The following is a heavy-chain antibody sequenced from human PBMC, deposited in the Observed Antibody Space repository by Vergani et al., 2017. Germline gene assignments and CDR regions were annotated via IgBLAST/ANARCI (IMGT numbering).Heavy chain of an antibody. V-gene: IGHV1-69*01. D-gene: IGHD3-22*01. CDR1: GGTFSSYA. CDR2: IFPIFGTA. J-gene: IGHJ4*02. Sequence: QVQLVQSGAEVKKPGSSVKVSCKASGGTFSSYAISWVRQAPGQGLEWMGGIFPIFGTANYAQKFQGRVTITADESTSTAYMELSSLRSEDTAVYYCAREGYYDSSGYQYYFDYWGQGTLVTVSS. CDR3: AREGYYDSSGYQYYFDY.